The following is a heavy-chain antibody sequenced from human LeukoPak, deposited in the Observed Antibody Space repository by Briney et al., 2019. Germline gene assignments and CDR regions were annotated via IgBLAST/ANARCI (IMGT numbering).Heavy chain of an antibody. J-gene: IGHJ4*02. D-gene: IGHD3-10*01. CDR3: ARKLWFGEPCCYFDY. V-gene: IGHV3-53*01. Sequence: GGSLRLSCTVSGFTVSSNSMSWVRQAPGKGLEWVSFIYSDNTHYSDSVKGRFTISRDNSKNTLYLQMNSLRAEDTAVYYCARKLWFGEPCCYFDYWGQGTLVTVSS. CDR2: IYSDNT. CDR1: GFTVSSNS.